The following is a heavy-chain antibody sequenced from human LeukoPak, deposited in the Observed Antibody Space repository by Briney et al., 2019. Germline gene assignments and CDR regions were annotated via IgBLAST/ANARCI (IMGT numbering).Heavy chain of an antibody. J-gene: IGHJ4*02. D-gene: IGHD6-19*01. V-gene: IGHV3-48*02. CDR1: GFTFSSYS. Sequence: PGRSLRLSCAASGFTFSSYSMTWVRQAPGKGLEWVSVISSSSSLIYYADSVKGRFTISRDNDKNSLYLQMSSLRDEDTALYYCARSSSGWYYSGYWGQGTLVTVSS. CDR3: ARSSSGWYYSGY. CDR2: ISSSSSLI.